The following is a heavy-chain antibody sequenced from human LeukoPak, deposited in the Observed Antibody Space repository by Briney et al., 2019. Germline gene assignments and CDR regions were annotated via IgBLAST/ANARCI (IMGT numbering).Heavy chain of an antibody. CDR1: GFTFSSYG. D-gene: IGHD1-26*01. CDR3: VKNEWELPF. V-gene: IGHV3-30*18. Sequence: GGSLRLSCAASGFTFSSYGMHWVRQAPGKGLEWVAVISYDGSNKYYADSVKGRFTISRDNSKNTLYLQMSSLRAEDAAVYYCVKNEWELPFWGQGTLVTVSS. CDR2: ISYDGSNK. J-gene: IGHJ4*02.